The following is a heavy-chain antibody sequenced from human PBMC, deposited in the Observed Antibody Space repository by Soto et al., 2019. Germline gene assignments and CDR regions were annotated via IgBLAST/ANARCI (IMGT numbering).Heavy chain of an antibody. V-gene: IGHV3-30*03. Sequence: PGGSLRLSCAASGFTFSDYYMSWIRQATGKGLEWVAVISYDGSNKYYAVSVKGRFTISRDNSKNTLYLQMNSLRAEDTAVYYCARYYYDSSGYYPLWGQGTLVTVSS. CDR2: ISYDGSNK. CDR1: GFTFSDYY. D-gene: IGHD3-22*01. J-gene: IGHJ4*02. CDR3: ARYYYDSSGYYPL.